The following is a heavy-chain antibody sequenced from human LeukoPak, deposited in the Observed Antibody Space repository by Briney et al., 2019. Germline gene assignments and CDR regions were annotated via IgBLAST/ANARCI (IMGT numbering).Heavy chain of an antibody. D-gene: IGHD3-10*01. CDR3: TRHDWFAAYAFDI. CDR1: GFTFSSYG. CDR2: IRYDGSNK. Sequence: GGSLRLSCAASGFTFSSYGMHWVRQAPGKGLEWVAFIRYDGSNKYYADSVKGRFTISRDNSKNTLYLQMNSLRAEDTAVYYCTRHDWFAAYAFDIWGQGTMVTVSS. V-gene: IGHV3-30*02. J-gene: IGHJ3*02.